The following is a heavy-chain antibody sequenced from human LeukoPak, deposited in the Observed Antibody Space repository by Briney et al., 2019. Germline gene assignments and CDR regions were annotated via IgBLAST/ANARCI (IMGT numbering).Heavy chain of an antibody. CDR3: AKRDVYDTSRYRPFCLS. D-gene: IGHD3-22*01. CDR2: ITGSGDGT. Sequence: GGSLRLSCAASGFTFSGYAMTWVRQAPGKGLEWVSGITGSGDGTHYAESVKGRFTISRDNSKSTVYLQMNSLTVEDTAIYYCAKRDVYDTSRYRPFCLSWGRGTLVTVSS. V-gene: IGHV3-23*01. CDR1: GFTFSGYA. J-gene: IGHJ5*02.